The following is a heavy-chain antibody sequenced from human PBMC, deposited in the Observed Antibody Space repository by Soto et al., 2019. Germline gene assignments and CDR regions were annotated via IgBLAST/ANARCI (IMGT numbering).Heavy chain of an antibody. J-gene: IGHJ4*02. CDR2: IIPIFGTA. Sequence: QVQLVQSGAEVKKPGSSVKVSCKASGGTFSSYAISWVRQAPGQGLEWMGGIIPIFGTANYAQKIQGRVTITADESPCTADMELSSRRSEDTAVYYCARTPYEFWSGYLDYWGQGTLFTVSS. CDR3: ARTPYEFWSGYLDY. D-gene: IGHD3-3*01. V-gene: IGHV1-69*01. CDR1: GGTFSSYA.